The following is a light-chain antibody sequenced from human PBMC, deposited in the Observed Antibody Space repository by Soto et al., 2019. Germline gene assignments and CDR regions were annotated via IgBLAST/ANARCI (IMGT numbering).Light chain of an antibody. CDR3: QQYKSYRA. CDR1: QSISNW. Sequence: DIQVTQSPSTLSASVGDRVTITCRASQSISNWLAWLQQKPGQAPKLLIYKASSLESGVPSRFSGSGSGTEFTRTISSRQPDDATSYYCQQYKSYRAFGQGTKVEI. V-gene: IGKV1-5*03. CDR2: KAS. J-gene: IGKJ1*01.